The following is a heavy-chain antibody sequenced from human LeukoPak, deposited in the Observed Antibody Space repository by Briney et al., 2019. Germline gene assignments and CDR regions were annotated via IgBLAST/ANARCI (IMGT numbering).Heavy chain of an antibody. D-gene: IGHD1-26*01. Sequence: GGSLRLSCTASGFTFADYGMSWVRQAPGKGLEWVAAIWYDGSNKYYADSVKGRFTISRDNSKNTLYLQMNSLRAEDTAVYYCARPTYSGSYYWFDYWGQGTLVTVSS. CDR2: IWYDGSNK. CDR1: GFTFADYG. CDR3: ARPTYSGSYYWFDY. V-gene: IGHV3-33*01. J-gene: IGHJ4*02.